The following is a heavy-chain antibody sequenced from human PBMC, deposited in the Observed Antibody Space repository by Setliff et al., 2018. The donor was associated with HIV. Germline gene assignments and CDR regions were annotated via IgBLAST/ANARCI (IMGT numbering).Heavy chain of an antibody. Sequence: VASVKVSCKASGYSFTNYGISWVRQAPGQGLEWMGWISSYNDNTNYALDLQGRVTMTTDTSTSTAYMELRSLRSDDTAVYYCARDDVRYCSGGSCYHLFDTFDIWGQGTVVTVSS. J-gene: IGHJ3*02. D-gene: IGHD2-15*01. V-gene: IGHV1-18*01. CDR2: ISSYNDNT. CDR1: GYSFTNYG. CDR3: ARDDVRYCSGGSCYHLFDTFDI.